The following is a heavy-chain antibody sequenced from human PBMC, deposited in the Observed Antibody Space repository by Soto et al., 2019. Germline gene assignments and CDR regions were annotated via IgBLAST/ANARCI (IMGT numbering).Heavy chain of an antibody. CDR3: ARGYVNYWYFDL. Sequence: QVQLVQSGAEVKKPEASVKVSCKASGYTFTSYGVGWLRQAPGQRLEYMGWISPYNGNTNYAQKLQGRVTMTTATSTNTAYMELRSLRSDATALYCCARGYVNYWYFDLWGRGTLITVSS. D-gene: IGHD2-15*01. J-gene: IGHJ2*01. CDR1: GYTFTSYG. V-gene: IGHV1-18*01. CDR2: ISPYNGNT.